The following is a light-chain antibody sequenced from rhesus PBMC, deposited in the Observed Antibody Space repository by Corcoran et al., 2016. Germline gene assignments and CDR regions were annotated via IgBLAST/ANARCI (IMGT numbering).Light chain of an antibody. CDR3: GQGTHWPPFT. V-gene: IGKV2-64*01. Sequence: DVVMTQSPLSLPITPGQPASISCRSSQSLVHSDGNTYLSWYQQKPGQPPRLLIYKVSNRYSGVPDRFSGSWAGTDFTLKISRVEAEDVGVYYCGQGTHWPPFTFGPGTKLDIK. J-gene: IGKJ3*01. CDR2: KVS. CDR1: QSLVHSDGNTY.